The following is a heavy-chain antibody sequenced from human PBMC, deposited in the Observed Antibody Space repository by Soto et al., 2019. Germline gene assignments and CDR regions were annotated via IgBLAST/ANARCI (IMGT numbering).Heavy chain of an antibody. D-gene: IGHD2-15*01. J-gene: IGHJ6*04. V-gene: IGHV3-66*01. CDR1: GFTVSSKY. CDR2: IQSGGTT. CDR3: ARDDVLCDGGRRYGIPVDV. Sequence: EVQLVESGGGLVQPGGSLRLSCAASGFTVSSKYMTWVRQAPGKGLEWVSLIQSGGTTYYADSVKGRFTISRDTSENTLHLQMDSLRVEDTAVYYCARDDVLCDGGRRYGIPVDVWGKGTTVTVSS.